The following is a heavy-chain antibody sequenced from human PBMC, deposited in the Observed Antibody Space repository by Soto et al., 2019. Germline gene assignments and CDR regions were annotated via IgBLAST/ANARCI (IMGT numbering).Heavy chain of an antibody. CDR3: ARMNADSGSHYSAMDV. J-gene: IGHJ6*02. CDR1: GFSPSNGRMG. CDR2: FFSDVER. D-gene: IGHD4-17*01. V-gene: IGHV2-26*03. Sequence: QVTLKESGPVLVKPTETLTLTCTISGFSPSNGRMGVSWIRQPPGRALEWLAHFFSDVERSYSTSMQSRLTMAQDTSGTQVVLTMTNTDPPDTGTYFCARMNADSGSHYSAMDVWAPGTQVTASS.